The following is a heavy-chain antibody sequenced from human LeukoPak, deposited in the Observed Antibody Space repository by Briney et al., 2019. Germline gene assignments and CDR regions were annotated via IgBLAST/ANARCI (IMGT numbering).Heavy chain of an antibody. CDR1: GFTFSSYS. V-gene: IGHV3-23*01. CDR2: ISGSGGST. Sequence: PGGSLRLSCAASGFTFSSYSMNWVRQAPGKGLEWVTTISGSGGSTYYADSVKGRFTISRDISKNTLYLQMNNLRAEDTAVYYCAKDTDGRSSWSQHWGQGTLVTVSS. D-gene: IGHD6-13*01. CDR3: AKDTDGRSSWSQH. J-gene: IGHJ1*01.